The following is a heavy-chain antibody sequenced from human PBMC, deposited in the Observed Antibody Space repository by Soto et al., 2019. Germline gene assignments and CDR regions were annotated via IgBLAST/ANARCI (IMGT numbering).Heavy chain of an antibody. J-gene: IGHJ4*02. D-gene: IGHD5-18*01. CDR1: GFTFRYYA. V-gene: IGHV3-23*01. CDR2: VSASGTGT. Sequence: GGSLRLSCAASGFTFRYYAMSWVRQAPGKGLEWVSAVSASGTGTYYSDSVKGRFTISRDNSKNTLYLQMNSLRAEDTALYYCARDQGASYGLYYFDYWGQGTLVTVSS. CDR3: ARDQGASYGLYYFDY.